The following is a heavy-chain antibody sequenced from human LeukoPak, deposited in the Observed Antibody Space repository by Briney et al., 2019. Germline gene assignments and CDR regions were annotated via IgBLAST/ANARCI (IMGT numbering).Heavy chain of an antibody. D-gene: IGHD2-15*01. Sequence: GGSLRLSCAAYGFTFDDYAMHWDRRAPGKGLEWDSGISWNSGSIGYADSVKGRFTISRDNAKNSLYLQMNSLRAEDTALYYCAKGSRGVVAATQDYGGQGTLVTVSS. CDR2: ISWNSGSI. CDR1: GFTFDDYA. V-gene: IGHV3-9*01. CDR3: AKGSRGVVAATQDY. J-gene: IGHJ4*02.